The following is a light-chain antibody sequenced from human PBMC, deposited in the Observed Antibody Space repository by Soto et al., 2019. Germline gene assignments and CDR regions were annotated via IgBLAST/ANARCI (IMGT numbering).Light chain of an antibody. Sequence: QSALTQPASVSGSPGQSITISCTGTSSDVGGYNYVSWYQQHPGKAPKLMIYDVSNLPSGVSNRFSGSKSGNTASLTISGLQAEDEADYYCSSYASIVVFGGGTKLTVL. CDR3: SSYASIVV. J-gene: IGLJ2*01. V-gene: IGLV2-14*01. CDR1: SSDVGGYNY. CDR2: DVS.